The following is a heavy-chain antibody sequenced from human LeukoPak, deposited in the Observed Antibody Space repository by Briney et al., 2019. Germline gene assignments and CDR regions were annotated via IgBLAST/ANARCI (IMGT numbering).Heavy chain of an antibody. Sequence: SETLSLTCAVYGGSFSGYYWSWIRQPPGKGLEWIGEINHSGSTNYNPSLKSRVTISVDTSKNQFSLKLSSVTAADTAVYYCARDSLRRDFDYWGQGTLVTVSS. V-gene: IGHV4-34*01. D-gene: IGHD2-21*01. CDR1: GGSFSGYY. CDR3: ARDSLRRDFDY. CDR2: INHSGST. J-gene: IGHJ4*02.